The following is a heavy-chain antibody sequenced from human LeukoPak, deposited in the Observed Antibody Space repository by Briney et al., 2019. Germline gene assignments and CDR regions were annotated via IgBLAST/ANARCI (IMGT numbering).Heavy chain of an antibody. J-gene: IGHJ5*02. V-gene: IGHV1-69*13. CDR3: ARGQEFDYGDYESPGAANWFDP. Sequence: ASVKVSCKASGGTFSSYAISWVRQAPGQRLEWMGGIIPIFGTANYAQKFQGRVTITADESTSTAYMELSSLRSEDTAVYYCARGQEFDYGDYESPGAANWFDPWGQGTLVTVSS. CDR1: GGTFSSYA. CDR2: IIPIFGTA. D-gene: IGHD4-17*01.